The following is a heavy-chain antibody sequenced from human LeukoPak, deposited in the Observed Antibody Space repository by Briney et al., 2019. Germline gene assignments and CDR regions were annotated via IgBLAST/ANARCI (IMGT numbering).Heavy chain of an antibody. CDR2: INSDGSST. Sequence: GGSLRLSCAASGFTFSIYWMHWVRQGPGTGLVWVSHINSDGSSTTYADSVKGRFTISRDNAKNTLYLEMNSLRVEDTAVYYCARDRGYSPDVWGQGTTVTVSS. V-gene: IGHV3-74*01. J-gene: IGHJ6*02. CDR1: GFTFSIYW. D-gene: IGHD5-18*01. CDR3: ARDRGYSPDV.